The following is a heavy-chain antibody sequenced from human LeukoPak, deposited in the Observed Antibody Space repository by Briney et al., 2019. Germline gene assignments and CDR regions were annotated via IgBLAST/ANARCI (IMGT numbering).Heavy chain of an antibody. J-gene: IGHJ4*02. D-gene: IGHD1-1*01. CDR3: ASGGVPDY. Sequence: GGSLRLSCAASGFTVSSNYLSWVRQAPGKGLEWLSFIDSGGSTYYADSVKGRFTISRDNSKNTLYLQMNSLRAEDTAVYYCASGGVPDYWGQGTPVTVSP. CDR1: GFTVSSNY. CDR2: IDSGGST. V-gene: IGHV3-66*01.